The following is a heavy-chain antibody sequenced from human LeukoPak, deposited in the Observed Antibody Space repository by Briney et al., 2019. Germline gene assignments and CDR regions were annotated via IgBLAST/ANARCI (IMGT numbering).Heavy chain of an antibody. Sequence: PGGSLRLSCAASGFTFSSSAMGWVRQAPGKGLEWVSGMSGSGGGTYYADSVKGRFTISRDNSKNTLYLQMNSLRGEDTATYFCARGSWWGQGTLVTVSS. V-gene: IGHV3-23*01. CDR2: MSGSGGGT. J-gene: IGHJ4*02. D-gene: IGHD3-16*02. CDR1: GFTFSSSA. CDR3: ARGSW.